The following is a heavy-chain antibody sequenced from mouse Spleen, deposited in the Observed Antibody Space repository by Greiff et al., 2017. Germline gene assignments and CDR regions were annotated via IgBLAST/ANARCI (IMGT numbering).Heavy chain of an antibody. J-gene: IGHJ2*01. CDR3: ARDDYGSSYGIYFDY. CDR2: ISYDGSN. V-gene: IGHV3-6*01. Sequence: ESGPGLVKPSQSLSLTCSVTGYSITSGYYWNWIRQFPGNKLEWMGYISYDGSNNYNPSLKNRISITRDTSKNQFFLKLNSVTTEDTATYYCARDDYGSSYGIYFDYWGQGTTLTVSS. CDR1: GYSITSGYY. D-gene: IGHD1-1*01.